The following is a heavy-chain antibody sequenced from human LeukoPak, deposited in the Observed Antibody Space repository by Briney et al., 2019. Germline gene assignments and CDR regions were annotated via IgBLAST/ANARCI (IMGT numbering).Heavy chain of an antibody. CDR1: GYTFTSYG. D-gene: IGHD1-14*01. CDR2: ISAYNGNT. Sequence: ASVKVSSKASGYTFTSYGISWVRQAPGQGLEWMGWISAYNGNTNYAQKLQGRVTMTTDTSTSTAYMELRSLRSDETAVYYCARAGDPPYYFDYWGQGTLVTVSS. J-gene: IGHJ4*02. V-gene: IGHV1-18*01. CDR3: ARAGDPPYYFDY.